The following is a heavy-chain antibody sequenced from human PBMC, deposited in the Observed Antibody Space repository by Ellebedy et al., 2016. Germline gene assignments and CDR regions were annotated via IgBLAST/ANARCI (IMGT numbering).Heavy chain of an antibody. CDR3: ARGLRSGDRRFDP. Sequence: SETLSLXXTVSGGSISSFYWTWIRQPPGKGLEWIGYIYYSGSTNYNPSLKSRFSISIDTSRNQFSLKLISVTAADTAVYYCARGLRSGDRRFDPWGQGTLVTVSS. CDR2: IYYSGST. D-gene: IGHD4-17*01. J-gene: IGHJ5*02. V-gene: IGHV4-59*12. CDR1: GGSISSFY.